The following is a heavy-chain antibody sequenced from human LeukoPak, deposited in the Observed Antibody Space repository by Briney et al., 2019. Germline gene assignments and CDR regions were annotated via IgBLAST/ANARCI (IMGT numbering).Heavy chain of an antibody. D-gene: IGHD3-22*01. CDR2: INHSGST. Sequence: SETLSLTCAVYGGSFSGYYWSWIRQPPGKGLEWIGEINHSGSTNYNPSLKSRVTISVDTSKNQFSLKLSSVTAADTAVYYCARDFGRAPYYYDSSGYYSPYYGMDVWGQGTTVTVSS. V-gene: IGHV4-34*01. CDR1: GGSFSGYY. CDR3: ARDFGRAPYYYDSSGYYSPYYGMDV. J-gene: IGHJ6*02.